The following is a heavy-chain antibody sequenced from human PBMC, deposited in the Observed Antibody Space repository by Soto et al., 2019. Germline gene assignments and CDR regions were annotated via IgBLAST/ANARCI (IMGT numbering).Heavy chain of an antibody. CDR3: ARSLWFGELH. Sequence: QITLKESGPPLVKPTQTPTLTCSFSGFSLSTTGVGVGWIRQSPGKALEWLAIIYWDNDKRYSPSLKSRVTITKDTSKNQVVLTVTNMDPVDTGTYYCARSLWFGELHWGQGALVTVSS. J-gene: IGHJ4*02. D-gene: IGHD3-10*01. CDR2: IYWDNDK. CDR1: GFSLSTTGVG. V-gene: IGHV2-5*02.